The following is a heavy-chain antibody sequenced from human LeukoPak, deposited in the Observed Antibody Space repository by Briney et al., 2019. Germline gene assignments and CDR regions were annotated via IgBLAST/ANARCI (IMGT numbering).Heavy chain of an antibody. CDR3: ARGPRGYSSGQRDYYYGMDA. CDR1: GFTFSSYG. CDR2: ISYDGSNK. J-gene: IGHJ6*02. D-gene: IGHD6-19*01. Sequence: PGRSLRLSCAASGFTFSSYGMHWVRQAPGMGLEWVAVISYDGSNKYYADSVKGRFTISRDNPKNTLYLQMNSLRAEDTAVYYCARGPRGYSSGQRDYYYGMDAWGQGTTVTVSS. V-gene: IGHV3-30*03.